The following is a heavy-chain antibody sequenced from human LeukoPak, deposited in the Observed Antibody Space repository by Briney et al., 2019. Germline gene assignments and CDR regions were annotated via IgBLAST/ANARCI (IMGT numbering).Heavy chain of an antibody. Sequence: GGSLSLSFAASGFSFCSHGMHWVRQAPGKGLEWVAVIGYDGSNKYYADSVKGRFTISRDNSKNTLYLQMNSLRTEDTAVYFCAKEIYYDSRAFFDSWGHGTLVSVSS. V-gene: IGHV3-30*18. CDR3: AKEIYYDSRAFFDS. CDR1: GFSFCSHG. CDR2: IGYDGSNK. D-gene: IGHD3-22*01. J-gene: IGHJ4*03.